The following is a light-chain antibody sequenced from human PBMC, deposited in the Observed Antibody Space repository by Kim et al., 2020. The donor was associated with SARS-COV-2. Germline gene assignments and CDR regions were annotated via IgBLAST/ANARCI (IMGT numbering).Light chain of an antibody. CDR2: GAS. CDR1: QSVSSNY. V-gene: IGKV3-20*01. J-gene: IGKJ2*01. CDR3: QQYGSSLRT. Sequence: EIVLTQSPGTLSLSPGERATLSCRASQSVSSNYLAWYQQKPGQPPRLLIYGASNRATGIPDRFSGSGSRTDFTLTISRLESEDLAVYYCQQYGSSLRTFGQGTKLEIK.